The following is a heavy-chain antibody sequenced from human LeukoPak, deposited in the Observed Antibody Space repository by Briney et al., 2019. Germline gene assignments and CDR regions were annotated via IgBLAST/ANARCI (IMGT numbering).Heavy chain of an antibody. V-gene: IGHV4-39*07. J-gene: IGHJ4*02. Sequence: PSETLSLTCTVSGGSISSSSYYWGWIRQPPGKGLEWIGSINYSGSTYYNPSLKSRVTISVDRSKNQFSLKLSSVTAADTAVYYCARYGDGYTDPYFDYWGQGTLVTVSS. D-gene: IGHD5-24*01. CDR3: ARYGDGYTDPYFDY. CDR2: INYSGST. CDR1: GGSISSSSYY.